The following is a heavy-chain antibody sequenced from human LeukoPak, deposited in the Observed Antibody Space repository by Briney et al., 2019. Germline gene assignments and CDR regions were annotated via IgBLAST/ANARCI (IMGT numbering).Heavy chain of an antibody. J-gene: IGHJ2*01. D-gene: IGHD2-21*01. Sequence: PGGSLRLSCVASGFTFSDYYMTWIRQAPGKGLEWLSYIIGSGHSMLYADSVKGRFAISRDNAKNSVYLHPESLRAEDTAVYYCARGHCGGSNCYWHFDLWGRGALVTVSS. CDR3: ARGHCGGSNCYWHFDL. V-gene: IGHV3-11*01. CDR2: IIGSGHSM. CDR1: GFTFSDYY.